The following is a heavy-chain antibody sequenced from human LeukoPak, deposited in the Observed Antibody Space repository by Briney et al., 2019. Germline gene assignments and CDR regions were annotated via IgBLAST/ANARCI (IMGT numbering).Heavy chain of an antibody. Sequence: ASVKVFCKASGYTFIGYYLHWVRQAPGQGLEWMGWINPNTGVTNYAQRFQGRVTLTRDTSISTAYMELSRLRSDDTAVYYCAREGDTAIDTNWFDPWGLGSLVTVFS. V-gene: IGHV1-2*02. CDR3: AREGDTAIDTNWFDP. CDR1: GYTFIGYY. CDR2: INPNTGVT. D-gene: IGHD5-18*01. J-gene: IGHJ5*02.